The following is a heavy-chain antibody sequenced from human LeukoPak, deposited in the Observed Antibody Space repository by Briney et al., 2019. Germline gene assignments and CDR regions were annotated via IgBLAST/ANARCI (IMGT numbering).Heavy chain of an antibody. CDR1: GFGSKNYA. J-gene: IGHJ4*02. CDR2: ISATGVNT. CDR3: ARPTGGNYGFDY. Sequence: PGGSLRLSCTTSGFGSKNYAMSWVRLAPGKGLEWVSIISATGVNTYYADSVKGRFTISRDNSKNTLYLQMNSLRAEDTALYYCARPTGGNYGFDYWGQGTLVTVSS. D-gene: IGHD3-10*01. V-gene: IGHV3-23*01.